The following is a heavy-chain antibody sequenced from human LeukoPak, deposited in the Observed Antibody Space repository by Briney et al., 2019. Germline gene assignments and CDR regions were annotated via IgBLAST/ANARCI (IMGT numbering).Heavy chain of an antibody. CDR1: GFTFSSYN. J-gene: IGHJ3*02. Sequence: GGSLRLSCAASGFTFSSYNMNWVRQAPGKGLEWVSAISGSGGSTYYADSVKGRFTISRDNSKNTLYLQINSLRVEDTAVYYCARGMDGYGPDAFDIWGQGTMVTVSS. V-gene: IGHV3-23*01. CDR2: ISGSGGST. CDR3: ARGMDGYGPDAFDI. D-gene: IGHD5-24*01.